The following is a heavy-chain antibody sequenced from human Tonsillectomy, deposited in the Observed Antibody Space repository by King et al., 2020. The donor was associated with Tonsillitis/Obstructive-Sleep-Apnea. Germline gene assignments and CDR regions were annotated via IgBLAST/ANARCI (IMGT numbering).Heavy chain of an antibody. V-gene: IGHV1-24*01. CDR2: FDPEDGET. J-gene: IGHJ4*02. Sequence: QLVQSGAEVKKPGASVKVSCKVSGYTLTELSMHWVRQAPGKGLEWMGGFDPEDGETIYAQKFQGRVTMTEDTSTDTAYMELSSLRSEDTAVYYRATIPPNYYDSSGYYRFDYWGQGTLVTVSS. D-gene: IGHD3-22*01. CDR3: ATIPPNYYDSSGYYRFDY. CDR1: GYTLTELS.